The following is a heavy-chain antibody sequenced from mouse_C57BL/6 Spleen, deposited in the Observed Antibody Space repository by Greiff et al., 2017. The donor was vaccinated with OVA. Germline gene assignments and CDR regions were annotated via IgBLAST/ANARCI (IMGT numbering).Heavy chain of an antibody. CDR3: ARNPAYYYGSRYGYYAMDY. V-gene: IGHV1-62-2*01. CDR1: GYTFTEYT. D-gene: IGHD1-1*01. CDR2: FYPGSGSI. J-gene: IGHJ4*01. Sequence: QVQLQQSGAELVKPGASVKLSCKASGYTFTEYTIHWVKQRSGQGLEWIGWFYPGSGSIKYNEKFKDKATLTADKSSSTAYMELSRLTSEDSAVYICARNPAYYYGSRYGYYAMDYWGQGTSVTVSS.